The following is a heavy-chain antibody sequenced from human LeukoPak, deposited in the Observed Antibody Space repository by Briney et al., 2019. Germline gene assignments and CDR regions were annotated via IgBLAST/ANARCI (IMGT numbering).Heavy chain of an antibody. Sequence: VASVKVSCKASGYTFTSYGISWVRQAPGQGLEWMGWISAYNGNTNYAQKLQGRVTMTTDTSTSTAYMELRSLRSDDTAVYYCARGRDYYGSGSYSQQYYFDYWGQGTLVTVSP. V-gene: IGHV1-18*01. J-gene: IGHJ4*02. CDR2: ISAYNGNT. CDR1: GYTFTSYG. D-gene: IGHD3-10*01. CDR3: ARGRDYYGSGSYSQQYYFDY.